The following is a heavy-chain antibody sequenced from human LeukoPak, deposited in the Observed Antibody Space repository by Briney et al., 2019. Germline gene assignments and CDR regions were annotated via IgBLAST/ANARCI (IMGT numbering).Heavy chain of an antibody. V-gene: IGHV3-9*01. D-gene: IGHD6-19*01. J-gene: IGHJ5*02. CDR1: GFTFDDYA. CDR3: AKDMGQWLVGGWFDP. CDR2: ISWNSGSI. Sequence: GGSLRLSCAASGFTFDDYAMHWVRQAPGKGLEWVSGISWNSGSIGYADSVEGRFTISRDNAKNSLYLQMNSLRAEDTALYYCAKDMGQWLVGGWFDPWGQGALVTVSS.